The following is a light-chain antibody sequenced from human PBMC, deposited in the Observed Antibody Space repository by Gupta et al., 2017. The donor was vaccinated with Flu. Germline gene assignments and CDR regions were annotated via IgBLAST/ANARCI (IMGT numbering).Light chain of an antibody. V-gene: IGLV2-14*01. CDR3: SSYTMNILV. CDR1: STDVSTHNY. CDR2: EVN. Sequence: GISTDVSTHNYVSWYQHYPGKAPKVLIYEVNNRPSGISDRFSGSKSGSTASLTISGLRPDDEADYFCSSYTMNILVFGGGTKVTV. J-gene: IGLJ3*02.